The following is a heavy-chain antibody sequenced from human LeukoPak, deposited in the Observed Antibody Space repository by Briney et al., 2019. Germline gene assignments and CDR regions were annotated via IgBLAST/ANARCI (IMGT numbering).Heavy chain of an antibody. CDR2: ISGYNGNT. CDR1: GGTLSSYA. V-gene: IGHV1-18*01. Sequence: ASVKVSCKASGGTLSSYAISWVRQAPGQGLEWMGWISGYNGNTNYAQKFQGRVTMTTDTSTSTAYMELRSLRFDDTAMYYCAREAGPFDYWGQGTLVTVSS. D-gene: IGHD6-19*01. J-gene: IGHJ4*02. CDR3: AREAGPFDY.